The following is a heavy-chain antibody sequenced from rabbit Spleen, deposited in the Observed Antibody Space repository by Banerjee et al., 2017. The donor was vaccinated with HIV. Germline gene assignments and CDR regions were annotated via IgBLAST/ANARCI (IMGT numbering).Heavy chain of an antibody. CDR1: GFSFSNIYW. V-gene: IGHV1S45*01. Sequence: EQLEESGGGLVKPGGTLTLTCTASGFSFSNIYWICWVRQAPGKGLEWIACVDSGDGDTYYANWAKGRFTISKTSSTTVTLQMTSLTAADTATYFCARLYIGDDTFNLWGPGTLVTVS. CDR3: ARLYIGDDTFNL. J-gene: IGHJ4*01. CDR2: VDSGDGDT. D-gene: IGHD2-1*01.